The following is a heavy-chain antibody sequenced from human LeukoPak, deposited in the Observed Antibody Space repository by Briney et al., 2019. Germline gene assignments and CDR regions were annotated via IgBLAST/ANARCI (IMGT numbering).Heavy chain of an antibody. Sequence: GGSLRLSCAASGFTFSSYEMNWVRQAPGKGLEWVSYISSSGSTIYYADSVKGRFTISRENAKNSLYLQMNSLRAEDTAVYYCARSRIAVAANDAFDIWGQGTMVTVSS. CDR2: ISSSGSTI. D-gene: IGHD6-19*01. CDR1: GFTFSSYE. V-gene: IGHV3-48*03. CDR3: ARSRIAVAANDAFDI. J-gene: IGHJ3*02.